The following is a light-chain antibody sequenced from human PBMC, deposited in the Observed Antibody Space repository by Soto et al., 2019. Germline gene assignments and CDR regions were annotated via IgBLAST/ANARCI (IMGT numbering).Light chain of an antibody. Sequence: AIQMTQSPSSLSASVGDRVTITCRASQGIRNDLNWYQQKPGKAPKLLIYAASSLQSGVPSKFSGSGSGTDFTLTISSLQPEDFATYYCLQDYNYPRTFGQGTTLEIK. CDR1: QGIRND. CDR3: LQDYNYPRT. J-gene: IGKJ1*01. V-gene: IGKV1-6*01. CDR2: AAS.